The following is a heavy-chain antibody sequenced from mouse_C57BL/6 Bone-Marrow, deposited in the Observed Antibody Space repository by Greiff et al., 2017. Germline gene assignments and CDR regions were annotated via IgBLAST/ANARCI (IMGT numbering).Heavy chain of an antibody. CDR2: ISSGSSTI. V-gene: IGHV5-17*01. Sequence: DVHLVESGGGLVKPGGSLKLSCAASGFTFSDYGMHWVRQAPEKGLEWVAYISSGSSTIYYADTVKGRFTISRDNAKNTLFLQMTSLRSEDTAMYYCARGENYGSSPLYAMDYWGQGTSVTVSS. D-gene: IGHD1-1*01. CDR3: ARGENYGSSPLYAMDY. J-gene: IGHJ4*01. CDR1: GFTFSDYG.